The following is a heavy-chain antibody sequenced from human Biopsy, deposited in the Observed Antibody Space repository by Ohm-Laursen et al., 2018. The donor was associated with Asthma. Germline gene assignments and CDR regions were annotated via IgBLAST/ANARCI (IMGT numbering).Heavy chain of an antibody. J-gene: IGHJ2*01. V-gene: IGHV3-30*04. CDR3: VRDGGINVAPGEWSFDL. Sequence: LSLTCAAAGFNFNTHTLSWVRQAPGQGLAWVSTISHDGTNTGYTDSVKGRFTISRDYSKSSLYLQMNSLKIEDTSTYYCVRDGGINVAPGEWSFDLWGRGTKVTVSS. CDR2: ISHDGTNT. D-gene: IGHD1-14*01. CDR1: GFNFNTHT.